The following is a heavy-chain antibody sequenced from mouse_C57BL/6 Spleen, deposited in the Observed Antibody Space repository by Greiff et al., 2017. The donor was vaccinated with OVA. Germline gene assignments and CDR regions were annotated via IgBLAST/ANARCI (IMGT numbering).Heavy chain of an antibody. V-gene: IGHV1-22*01. D-gene: IGHD1-1*01. CDR3: ASYYGSWYFDV. CDR2: INPNNGGT. Sequence: VQLQQSGPELVKPGASVKMSCKASGYTFTDYNMHWVKQSHGKSLEWIGYINPNNGGTSYNQKFKGKATLTVNKSSSTAYMELRSLTSEDSAVYYCASYYGSWYFDVWGTGTTVTVSS. J-gene: IGHJ1*03. CDR1: GYTFTDYN.